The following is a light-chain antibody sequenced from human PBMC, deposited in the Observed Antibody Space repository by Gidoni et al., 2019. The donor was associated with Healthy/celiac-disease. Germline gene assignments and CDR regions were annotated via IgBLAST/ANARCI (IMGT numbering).Light chain of an antibody. J-gene: IGLJ2*01. Sequence: QSALTQPASVSGSPGQSITISCTGTSSDVGGYNYVSWYQQHPGKAPKLMIYDVSNRPSGVSNRFSGSKSGNTASLTISGLQAEDEADYYCSSYTSSILGDVVFGGGTKLTVL. CDR2: DVS. CDR3: SSYTSSILGDVV. V-gene: IGLV2-14*03. CDR1: SSDVGGYNY.